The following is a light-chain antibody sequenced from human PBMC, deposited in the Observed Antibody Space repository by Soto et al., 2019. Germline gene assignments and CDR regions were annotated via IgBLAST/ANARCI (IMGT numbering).Light chain of an antibody. CDR2: DAS. Sequence: IQMTQSPSSLSASVVDRVGITCEEGQVINKYFNWYQQKPGKAPKLLIYDASNLDTGVTSRFIGSGSGTDFTFHITSPQSDDVATDYCQQYASLPITSGEGTRLEIK. J-gene: IGKJ5*01. CDR1: QVINKY. V-gene: IGKV1-33*01. CDR3: QQYASLPIT.